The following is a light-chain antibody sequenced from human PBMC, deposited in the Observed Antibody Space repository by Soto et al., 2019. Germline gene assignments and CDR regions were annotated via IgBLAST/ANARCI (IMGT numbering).Light chain of an antibody. V-gene: IGKV3-20*01. CDR3: QQYGSSPYT. J-gene: IGKJ2*01. CDR2: AAS. Sequence: DIVLTQSPGTLSLYPGEGATLSCRASQSVSSSYLAWYQQKPGQAPRLLIFAASSRATGIPDRFSGSGSETDFTLTISRLEPEDFAVYYCQQYGSSPYTFGQGTKLEIK. CDR1: QSVSSSY.